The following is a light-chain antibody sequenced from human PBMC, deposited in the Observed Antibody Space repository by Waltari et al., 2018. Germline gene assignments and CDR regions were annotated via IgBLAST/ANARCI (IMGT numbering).Light chain of an antibody. Sequence: DIVMTQSPDSLAVSLGKRATINCKSSQSVLYSSNNKNYLAWYQQKPGQPPKLLIYWASTRESGVPDRFSGSWSETDFTLTISSLQAEDVAVYYCQQYYTTPYTFGPGTKLEIK. CDR1: QSVLYSSNNKNY. V-gene: IGKV4-1*01. J-gene: IGKJ2*01. CDR2: WAS. CDR3: QQYYTTPYT.